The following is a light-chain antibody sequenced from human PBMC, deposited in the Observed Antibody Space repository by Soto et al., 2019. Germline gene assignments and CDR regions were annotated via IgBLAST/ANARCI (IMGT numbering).Light chain of an antibody. J-gene: IGKJ4*01. CDR3: QKANSFPLP. V-gene: IGKV1-12*01. CDR2: TAS. CDR1: QYISSS. Sequence: DIQMTQSPSSVSASVGDRVTITCRASQYISSSLAWYQHRPGKAPKLLLYTASSLQSGVPSRFSGSGSGTDFTLTINNLQREDFATYYFQKANSFPLPFGGGTKVEIK.